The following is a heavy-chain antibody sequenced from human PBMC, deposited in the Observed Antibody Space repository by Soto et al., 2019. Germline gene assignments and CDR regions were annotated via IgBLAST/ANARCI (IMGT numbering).Heavy chain of an antibody. D-gene: IGHD2-21*02. J-gene: IGHJ4*02. CDR1: GFTFSTYA. Sequence: LRLSCAASGFTFSTYAMSWVRQAPGRGLEWVSVISGRDDTTEYADSVRGRFTISRDNLKNTLYLQMNSLRAEDTAIYYCATATGTFVTSIYHFDNWGQGSLVTVSS. V-gene: IGHV3-23*01. CDR3: ATATGTFVTSIYHFDN. CDR2: ISGRDDTT.